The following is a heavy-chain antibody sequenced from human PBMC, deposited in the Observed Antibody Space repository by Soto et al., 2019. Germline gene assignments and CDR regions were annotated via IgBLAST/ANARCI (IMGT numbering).Heavy chain of an antibody. Sequence: VQLVQSGAEVKKPGASVKVSCKTSGDSFNDYYIHWVRQAPGQGLEWMGWINPNGGVTKYAQKFQGRVTVTRDTSIRTVYMELSSLRSDDTAVYYCARESGGATATLDYYYFSMDVWGKGTTVTVSS. V-gene: IGHV1-2*02. CDR3: ARESGGATATLDYYYFSMDV. CDR2: INPNGGVT. D-gene: IGHD5-12*01. J-gene: IGHJ6*03. CDR1: GDSFNDYY.